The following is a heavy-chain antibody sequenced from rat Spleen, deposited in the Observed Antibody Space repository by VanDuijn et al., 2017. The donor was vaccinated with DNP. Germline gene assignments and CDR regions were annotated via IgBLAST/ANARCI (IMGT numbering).Heavy chain of an antibody. J-gene: IGHJ4*01. V-gene: IGHV5-20*01. Sequence: EVQLVESGGGLVQPGRSMKLSCAASGLTFSHSDLAWVRQAPAGGLELVASISHNGGYTYYRDSVKGRFTISRDHAKPSLYLQMDSLRSEDTATYYCTTGGVGAMDAGGQGTSVTVSS. CDR3: TTGGVGAMDA. CDR1: GLTFSHSD. D-gene: IGHD4-4*01. CDR2: ISHNGGYT.